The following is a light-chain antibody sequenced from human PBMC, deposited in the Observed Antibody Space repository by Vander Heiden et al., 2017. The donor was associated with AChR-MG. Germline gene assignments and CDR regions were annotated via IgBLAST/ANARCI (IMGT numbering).Light chain of an antibody. J-gene: IGLJ2*01. CDR1: SSDVGGYNY. CDR2: DVS. CDR3: SSYTSSSTLV. Sequence: RDVSVSGSPGQPITISCTGTSSDVGGYNYVPWYQQHPGKAPKLMIYDVSNRPSGVSNRFSGSKSGNTASLTISGLQAEDEADYYCSSYTSSSTLVFGGGTKLTVL. V-gene: IGLV2-14*01.